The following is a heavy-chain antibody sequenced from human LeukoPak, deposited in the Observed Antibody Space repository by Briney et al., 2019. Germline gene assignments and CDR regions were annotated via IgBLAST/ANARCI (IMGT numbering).Heavy chain of an antibody. CDR2: IYYSGST. V-gene: IGHV4-61*05. CDR3: ARGRWTIFGVVIDAFDY. D-gene: IGHD3-3*01. CDR1: GGSISSSSYY. J-gene: IGHJ4*02. Sequence: SETLSLTCTVSGGSISSSSYYWGWIRQPPGKGLEWIGYIYYSGSTNYNPSLKSRVTISVDTSKNQFSLKLSSVTAADTAVYYCARGRWTIFGVVIDAFDYWGQGTLVTVSS.